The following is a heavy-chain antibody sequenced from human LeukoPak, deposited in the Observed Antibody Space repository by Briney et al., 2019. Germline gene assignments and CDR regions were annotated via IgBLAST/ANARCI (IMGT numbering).Heavy chain of an antibody. CDR1: GFTVSSNY. Sequence: GGSLRLSCAASGFTVSSNYMSWVCQAPGKGLEWVSVIYGGGSTSYADSVKGRFTIFRGKSKNTLYLQMNSLRAEDTALYYCARGGYDSGGYYGAFDIWGQGTMVTVSS. V-gene: IGHV3-53*01. CDR2: IYGGGST. J-gene: IGHJ3*02. CDR3: ARGGYDSGGYYGAFDI. D-gene: IGHD3-22*01.